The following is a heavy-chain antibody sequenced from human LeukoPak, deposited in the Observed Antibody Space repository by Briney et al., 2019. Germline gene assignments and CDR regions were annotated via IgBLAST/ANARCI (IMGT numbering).Heavy chain of an antibody. CDR3: ARGGGSSWYPSLFDY. V-gene: IGHV4-30-4*08. J-gene: IGHJ4*02. Sequence: SETLSLTCTVSGGSISSGDYYWSWIRQPPGKGLEWIAYIYYSGTTYYNPSLKSRVTISVDTSKNQFSLKLSSVTAADTAVYYCARGGGSSWYPSLFDYWGQGTLVTVSS. CDR2: IYYSGTT. CDR1: GGSISSGDYY. D-gene: IGHD6-13*01.